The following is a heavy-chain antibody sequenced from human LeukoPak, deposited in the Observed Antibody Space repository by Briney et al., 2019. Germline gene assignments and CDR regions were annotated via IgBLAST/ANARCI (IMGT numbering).Heavy chain of an antibody. CDR3: ARDYYDSSGYYYDAFDI. CDR1: GYTFTSYG. J-gene: IGHJ3*02. CDR2: INTYNGNT. V-gene: IGHV1-18*01. Sequence: ASVKVSCKASGYTFTSYGISWVRQAPGQGLEWMGWINTYNGNTSYAQKLQGRVTMTTDTSTNTAYMELRSLRSDDTAVYYCARDYYDSSGYYYDAFDIWGQGTMVTVSS. D-gene: IGHD3-22*01.